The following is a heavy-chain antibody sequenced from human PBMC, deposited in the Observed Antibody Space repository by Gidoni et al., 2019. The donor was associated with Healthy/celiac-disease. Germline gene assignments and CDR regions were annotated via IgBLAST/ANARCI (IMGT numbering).Heavy chain of an antibody. V-gene: IGHV1-3*01. CDR3: ARDGGYCSGGSCYPGWFDP. CDR2: INAGNGNT. D-gene: IGHD2-15*01. CDR1: GYTFTSYA. Sequence: QVQLVQSGAEVTKPGASVKVSCKASGYTFTSYAIHWVRQAPGQRLEWMGWINAGNGNTKYSQKFQGRVTITRDTSASTAYMELSSLRSEDTAVYYCARDGGYCSGGSCYPGWFDPWGQGTLVTVSS. J-gene: IGHJ5*02.